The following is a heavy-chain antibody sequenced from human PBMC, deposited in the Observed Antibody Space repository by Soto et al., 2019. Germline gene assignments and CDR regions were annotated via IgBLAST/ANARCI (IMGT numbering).Heavy chain of an antibody. V-gene: IGHV4-38-2*02. CDR1: GYSISSGYH. J-gene: IGHJ5*02. CDR2: VHYSGNT. Sequence: SETLSLTCTVSGYSISSGYHWAWIRQPPGKGLEWLGSVHYSGNTYYNPSLKSRLTISVDKSKNQFSLNLSSVTAADTAVYYCARQDRVVAEGRWFDPWGQGTLVTVS. D-gene: IGHD2-15*01. CDR3: ARQDRVVAEGRWFDP.